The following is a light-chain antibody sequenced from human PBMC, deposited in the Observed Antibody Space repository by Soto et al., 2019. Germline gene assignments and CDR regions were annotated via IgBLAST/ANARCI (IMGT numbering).Light chain of an antibody. J-gene: IGLJ1*01. CDR2: EVS. V-gene: IGLV2-14*01. CDR1: SSDVGGYKF. Sequence: QSALTQPASVSGSPGQSITISCTGTSSDVGGYKFVSWYQQHPGKAPKLMIYEVSNRHSGVSSRFSGSKSGNTASLTISGLQAEDEADYYCGSYTGSIYVFGPGTKVTVL. CDR3: GSYTGSIYV.